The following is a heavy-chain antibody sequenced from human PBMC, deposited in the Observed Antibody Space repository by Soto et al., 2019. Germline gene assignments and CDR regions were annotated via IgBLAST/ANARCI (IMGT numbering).Heavy chain of an antibody. V-gene: IGHV4-30-4*01. CDR1: GGSISGGVHA. CDR3: AMEIMTLTNDWYFDL. D-gene: IGHD2-8*01. Sequence: QVQLQESGPGLVKPSATLSLTCTVSGGSISGGVHAWSWIRQPPGKGLEWIGHIFDSGSNYYNPSLEIRLTLSVDPSKSQFSHRLSSVTSASTDVYYWAMEIMTLTNDWYFDLWGRGTLGTVST. CDR2: IFDSGSN. J-gene: IGHJ2*01.